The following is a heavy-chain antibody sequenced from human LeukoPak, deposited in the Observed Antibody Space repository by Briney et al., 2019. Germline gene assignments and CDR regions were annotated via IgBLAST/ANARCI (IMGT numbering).Heavy chain of an antibody. CDR3: AKGYYYGSGSYYPFDV. J-gene: IGHJ6*02. Sequence: GGSLRLSCAASGFTFSSYAMSWVRQAPGKGLEWVSAISGSGGSTYYADSVKGLFTISRDNSKNTLYLQMNSLRAEDTAVYYCAKGYYYGSGSYYPFDVWGQGTTVTVSS. CDR2: ISGSGGST. CDR1: GFTFSSYA. V-gene: IGHV3-23*01. D-gene: IGHD3-10*01.